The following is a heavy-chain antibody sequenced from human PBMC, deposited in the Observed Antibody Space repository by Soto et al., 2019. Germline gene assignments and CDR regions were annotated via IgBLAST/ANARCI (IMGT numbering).Heavy chain of an antibody. D-gene: IGHD2-15*01. CDR2: IGGTGHNI. Sequence: PGGSLRLSCATSGFTFTDYFISWIRQAPEKGLEWVSYIGGTGHNIYYADSVKGRFTISRDNAKNSVDLQMNSLRAEDTAVYYCARVIRPGYCISGTCYYFDFWGQGTLVTVSS. J-gene: IGHJ4*02. CDR1: GFTFTDYF. CDR3: ARVIRPGYCISGTCYYFDF. V-gene: IGHV3-11*01.